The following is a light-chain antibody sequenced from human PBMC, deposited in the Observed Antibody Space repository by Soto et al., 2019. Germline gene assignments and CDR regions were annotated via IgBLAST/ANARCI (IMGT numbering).Light chain of an antibody. V-gene: IGKV3-11*01. CDR2: DAS. CDR3: QLSQQRSSWPPIA. J-gene: IGKJ5*01. Sequence: DIVLTQSPATLSLSPGNRVTLSCRANERISHSLAWYQQRPGQAPRILIYDASFRATGIPERFSGSGSGTDFTLSISSLDPEDFAVYYCQLSQQRSSWPPIAFGQGTRR. CDR1: ERISHS.